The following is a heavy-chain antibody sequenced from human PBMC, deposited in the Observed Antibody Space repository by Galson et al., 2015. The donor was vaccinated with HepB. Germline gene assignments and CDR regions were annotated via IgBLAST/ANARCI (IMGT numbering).Heavy chain of an antibody. J-gene: IGHJ6*02. V-gene: IGHV3-21*01. CDR1: GFTFSSYS. CDR2: ISSSSSYI. D-gene: IGHD3-9*01. CDR3: ARDEGDRGDIWTVYRRYYYYGMDV. Sequence: SLRLSCAASGFTFSSYSMNWVRQAPGKGLEWVSSISSSSSYIYYADSVKGRFTISRDNAKNSLYLQMNSLRAEDTAVYYCARDEGDRGDIWTVYRRYYYYGMDVWGQGTTVTVSS.